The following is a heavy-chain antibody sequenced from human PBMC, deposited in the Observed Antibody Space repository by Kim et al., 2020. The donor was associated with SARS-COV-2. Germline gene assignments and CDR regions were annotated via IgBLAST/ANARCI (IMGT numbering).Heavy chain of an antibody. CDR3: ARAPPLWSGYYYYYGMDV. V-gene: IGHV4-61*02. CDR2: IYTSGST. CDR1: GGSISSGSYY. D-gene: IGHD3-3*01. Sequence: SETLSLTCTVSGGSISSGSYYWSWIRQPAGKGLEWIGRIYTSGSTNYNPSLKSRVTISVDTSKNQFSLKLSSVTAADTAVYYCARAPPLWSGYYYYYGMDVWGQGTTVTVSS. J-gene: IGHJ6*02.